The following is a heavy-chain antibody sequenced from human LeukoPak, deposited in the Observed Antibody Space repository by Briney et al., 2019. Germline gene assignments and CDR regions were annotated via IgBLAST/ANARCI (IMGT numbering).Heavy chain of an antibody. D-gene: IGHD3-10*01. CDR2: INYSGST. CDR1: GGSFSGYY. CDR3: ARGIGGASLFYYGSGSDYYYYGMDV. V-gene: IGHV4-34*01. Sequence: PSETLSLTCGVYGGSFSGYYWSWIRQPRGKGLEWIGDINYSGSTNYNPSLKSRVTISVDTSKNQFSLKLSSVTAADTAVYYCARGIGGASLFYYGSGSDYYYYGMDVWGQGTTVTVSS. J-gene: IGHJ6*02.